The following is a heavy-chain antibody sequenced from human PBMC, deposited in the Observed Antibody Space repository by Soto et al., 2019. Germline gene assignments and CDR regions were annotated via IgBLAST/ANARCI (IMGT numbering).Heavy chain of an antibody. J-gene: IGHJ6*02. V-gene: IGHV1-69*13. CDR3: ASRIVVPAAMLSGDYYYYGMDV. CDR2: IIPIFGTA. Sequence: GASVKVSCKASGGTFSSYAISWVRQAPGQGLEWMGGIIPIFGTANYAQKFQGRVTITADESTSTAYMELSSLRSEDTAVYYCASRIVVPAAMLSGDYYYYGMDVWGQGTTVTVSS. D-gene: IGHD2-2*01. CDR1: GGTFSSYA.